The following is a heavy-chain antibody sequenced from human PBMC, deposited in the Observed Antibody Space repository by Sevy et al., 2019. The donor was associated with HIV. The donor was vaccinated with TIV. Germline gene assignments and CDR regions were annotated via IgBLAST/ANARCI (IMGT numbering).Heavy chain of an antibody. CDR2: IWYDGSNK. Sequence: GGSLRLSCVASGFTFGTYGMVWVRQAPGKGLEWVAVIWYDGSNKYYGDSVKGRFTISRDNSKNTVYLQMNTLRTEDTAVFYCAKGSKATDSAFDLWGQGTMVTVSS. V-gene: IGHV3-33*03. D-gene: IGHD1-26*01. CDR1: GFTFGTYG. J-gene: IGHJ3*01. CDR3: AKGSKATDSAFDL.